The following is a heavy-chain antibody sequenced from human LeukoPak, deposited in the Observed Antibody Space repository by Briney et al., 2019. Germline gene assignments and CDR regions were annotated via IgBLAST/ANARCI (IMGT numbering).Heavy chain of an antibody. D-gene: IGHD1-26*01. Sequence: PGGSLRLSCAASGFTFSTYAMSWVRQALGKGLEWVSAISGNGDNTYYAGSVKGRFTVSRDNSKNTLYLQMNSLRAEDTAVYYCAKGNSGSYSPIFDYWGQGTLVIVSS. J-gene: IGHJ4*02. CDR1: GFTFSTYA. CDR2: ISGNGDNT. CDR3: AKGNSGSYSPIFDY. V-gene: IGHV3-23*01.